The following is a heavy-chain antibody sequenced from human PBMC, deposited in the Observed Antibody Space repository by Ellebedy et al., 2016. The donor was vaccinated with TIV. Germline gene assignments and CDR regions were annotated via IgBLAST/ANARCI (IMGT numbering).Heavy chain of an antibody. CDR3: ARTDLRYGMDV. CDR1: DYSISSGYY. J-gene: IGHJ6*02. Sequence: SETLSLXCTVSDYSISSGYYWGWIRQPPGKGLEWIGSMYHSGSTYYNPSLKSRVTISVDTSKNQFSLKLSSVTAAETAVYYCARTDLRYGMDVWGQGTTVTVSS. D-gene: IGHD3/OR15-3a*01. V-gene: IGHV4-38-2*02. CDR2: MYHSGST.